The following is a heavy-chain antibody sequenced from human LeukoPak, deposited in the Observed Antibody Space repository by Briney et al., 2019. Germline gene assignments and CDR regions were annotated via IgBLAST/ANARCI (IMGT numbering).Heavy chain of an antibody. V-gene: IGHV3-66*01. CDR1: GFTLSPTY. D-gene: IGHD4-11*01. CDR3: ASASNKKYYFES. Sequence: PGGSLRLSCAASGFTLSPTYMSWVRQAPGRGLEWVSIVYSGGTTYYADSVKGRFTISRDSSKNTLYLQMNSLRGEDTAVYYCASASNKKYYFESWGQGTLVTVSS. CDR2: VYSGGTT. J-gene: IGHJ4*02.